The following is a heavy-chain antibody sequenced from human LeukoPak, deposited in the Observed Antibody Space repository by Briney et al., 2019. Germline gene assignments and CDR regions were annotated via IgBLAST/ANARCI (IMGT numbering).Heavy chain of an antibody. CDR2: INQDGSLK. D-gene: IGHD3-22*01. CDR1: GFTFSRYW. CDR3: TKYPDNSGYSDY. V-gene: IGHV3-7*01. Sequence: GGSLRLSCVTSGFTFSRYWLEWVRQAPGKGLEWVANINQDGSLKNYVDSVKSRFTISRDNAKNSLYLQMSSLRAEDTAVYYCTKYPDNSGYSDYWGQGTLLTVSS. J-gene: IGHJ4*02.